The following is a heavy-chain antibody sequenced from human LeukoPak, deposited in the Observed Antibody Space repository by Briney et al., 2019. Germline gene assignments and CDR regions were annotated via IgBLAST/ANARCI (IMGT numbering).Heavy chain of an antibody. CDR1: GYTFTGYY. J-gene: IGHJ4*02. D-gene: IGHD3-22*01. CDR3: ASDSSGYYYFDY. V-gene: IGHV1-2*02. Sequence: GASVKVSCKASGYTFTGYYMHWVRQAPGQGLEWMGWINPNSGGTNYAQKFRGRVTMTRDTSISTAYMELSRLRSDDTAVYNCASDSSGYYYFDYWGQGTLVTVSS. CDR2: INPNSGGT.